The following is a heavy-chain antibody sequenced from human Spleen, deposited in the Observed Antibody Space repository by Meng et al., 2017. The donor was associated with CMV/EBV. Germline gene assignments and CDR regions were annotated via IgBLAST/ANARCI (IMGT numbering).Heavy chain of an antibody. Sequence: GFTFSGYDVHWVRQAPGKGLEWVAVMWYDGTNRYYADSVKGRFTISRDNSKNTLYLQMNSLRAEDTALYYCTTVLITAAGIRMIFDYWGQGTLVTVSS. CDR1: GFTFSGYD. J-gene: IGHJ4*02. CDR3: TTVLITAAGIRMIFDY. D-gene: IGHD6-13*01. CDR2: MWYDGTNR. V-gene: IGHV3-33*01.